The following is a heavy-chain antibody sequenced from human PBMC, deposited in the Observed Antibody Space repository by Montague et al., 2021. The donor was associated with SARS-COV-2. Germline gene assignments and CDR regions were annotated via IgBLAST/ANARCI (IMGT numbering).Heavy chain of an antibody. D-gene: IGHD2-15*01. CDR3: VRERECSGGSCYGPDADAFDI. J-gene: IGHJ3*02. Sequence: TLSLTCTVSGGSISSGGYYWSWIRQRPGKGLEWIGYIYYSGSTYYNPSLKSRVTISVDRSKNQFSLRLTSVTAADTAVYYCVRERECSGGSCYGPDADAFDIWGQGTVVTVSS. CDR1: GGSISSGGYY. V-gene: IGHV4-31*03. CDR2: IYYSGST.